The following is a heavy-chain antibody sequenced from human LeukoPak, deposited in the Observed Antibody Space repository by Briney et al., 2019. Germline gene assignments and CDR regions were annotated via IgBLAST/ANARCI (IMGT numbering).Heavy chain of an antibody. Sequence: PGGSLRLSCAASGLTFSSYGMHWVRQAPGKGLEWVAVIWYDGSNKYYADSVKGRFTISRDNSKNTLYLQMNSLRAEDTAVYYCARDRSPGSAAMPGDYYYGMDVWGQGTTVTVSS. CDR1: GLTFSSYG. V-gene: IGHV3-33*01. CDR2: IWYDGSNK. CDR3: ARDRSPGSAAMPGDYYYGMDV. D-gene: IGHD2-2*01. J-gene: IGHJ6*02.